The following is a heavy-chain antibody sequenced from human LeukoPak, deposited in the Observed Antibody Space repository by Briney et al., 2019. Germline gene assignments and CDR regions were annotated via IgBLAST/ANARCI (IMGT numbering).Heavy chain of an antibody. Sequence: SETLPLTCTVSGGSISSSSYYWGWIRQPPGKGLEWIRSIYYSGSTYYNPSLKSRVTISVDTSKNQFSLKLSSVTAADTAVYYCASLNLGDYWGQGTLVTVSS. CDR3: ASLNLGDY. D-gene: IGHD3-16*01. V-gene: IGHV4-39*01. CDR2: IYYSGST. CDR1: GGSISSSSYY. J-gene: IGHJ4*02.